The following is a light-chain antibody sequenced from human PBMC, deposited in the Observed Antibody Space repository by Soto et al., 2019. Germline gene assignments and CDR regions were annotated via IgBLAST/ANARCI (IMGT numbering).Light chain of an antibody. CDR1: SSDIGAYNR. V-gene: IGLV2-18*02. Sequence: QPVLTQPPSVSGSPGQSVGISCTETSSDIGAYNRVSWYQQPPGTAPKLMIYDVNNRPSGVPDRFSGSKSGNTASLTISGLQADDEADYYCSSFTSSNTYVFGTGTKVTVL. CDR3: SSFTSSNTYV. J-gene: IGLJ1*01. CDR2: DVN.